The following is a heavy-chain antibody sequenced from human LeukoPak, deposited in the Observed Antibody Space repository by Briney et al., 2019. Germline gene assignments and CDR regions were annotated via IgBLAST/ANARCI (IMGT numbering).Heavy chain of an antibody. D-gene: IGHD5-18*01. Sequence: GGSLRLSCAASGFTLSTYTMNWVRQAPGKGLEWVSSISSSSNYIYYADSVKGRFTISRDDAKNSLSLQMNSLRAEDTAVYYCARVVQLSLDYWGQETLVTVSS. V-gene: IGHV3-21*01. CDR3: ARVVQLSLDY. J-gene: IGHJ4*02. CDR1: GFTLSTYT. CDR2: ISSSSNYI.